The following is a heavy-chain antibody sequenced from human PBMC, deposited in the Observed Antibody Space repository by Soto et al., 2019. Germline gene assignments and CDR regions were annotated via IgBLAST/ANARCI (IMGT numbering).Heavy chain of an antibody. CDR1: GGSISSYY. J-gene: IGHJ6*02. CDR3: AREKPTSIAAAGYYGMDV. D-gene: IGHD6-13*01. Sequence: SETLSLTCTVSGGSISSYYWSWIRQPPGKGLEWIGYIYYSGSTNYNPSLKSRVTISVDTSKNQFSLKLSSVTAAHTAVYYCAREKPTSIAAAGYYGMDVWGQGTTVTVSS. CDR2: IYYSGST. V-gene: IGHV4-59*01.